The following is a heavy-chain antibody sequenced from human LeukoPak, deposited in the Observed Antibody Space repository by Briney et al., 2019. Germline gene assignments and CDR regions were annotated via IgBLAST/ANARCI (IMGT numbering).Heavy chain of an antibody. V-gene: IGHV1-69*04. J-gene: IGHJ5*02. CDR3: ARNIAVAGTEWFDP. CDR2: IIPIFGIA. Sequence: GASVKVSCKASGGTFRSYAISWVRQAPGQGLEWMGRIIPIFGIANYAQKFQGRVTITADKSTSTAYMELSSLRSEDTAVYYCARNIAVAGTEWFDPWGQGTLVTVSS. CDR1: GGTFRSYA. D-gene: IGHD6-19*01.